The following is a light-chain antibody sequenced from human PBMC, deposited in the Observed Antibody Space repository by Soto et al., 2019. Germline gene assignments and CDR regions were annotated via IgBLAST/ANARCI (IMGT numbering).Light chain of an antibody. CDR1: SSDVGAYDY. J-gene: IGLJ1*01. CDR3: SSYTSRSTRV. V-gene: IGLV2-14*03. CDR2: EVS. Sequence: QSVLTQPASVSGSPGQSITISCTGTSSDVGAYDYVSWYQQHPDKAPKLMIYEVSNRPSGVSNRFSGSKSVNTATLTISGLQAEDEADYYCSSYTSRSTRVFGTGTTLTVL.